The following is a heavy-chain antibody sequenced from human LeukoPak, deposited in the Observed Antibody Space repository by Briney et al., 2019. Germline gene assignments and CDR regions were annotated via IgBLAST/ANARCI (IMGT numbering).Heavy chain of an antibody. CDR1: GFTFSSYS. D-gene: IGHD6-6*01. V-gene: IGHV3-21*01. J-gene: IGHJ5*02. CDR2: ISSSSEYI. CDR3: ARYIAAANWFDP. Sequence: GGSLRLSCAASGFTFSSYSMNWVRQAPGKGLEWVSSISSSSEYIYYADSVKGRFTISRDNAKNSMFLQMNSLRAEDTAVYYCARYIAAANWFDPWGQGTLVTVSS.